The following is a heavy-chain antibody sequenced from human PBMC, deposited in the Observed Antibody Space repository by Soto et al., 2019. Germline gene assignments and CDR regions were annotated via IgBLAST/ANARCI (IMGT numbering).Heavy chain of an antibody. J-gene: IGHJ6*02. Sequence: QVQLVQSGAEVKKPGASVKVSCKVSGYTLTELSMHWVRQAPGKGLEWMGGFDPEDGETIYAQKFQGRVTMTEDTSTDTAYMEQSSLRSKDTAVYYCATQLPAATYYYYYGMDVWGQGPTVTVSS. V-gene: IGHV1-24*01. D-gene: IGHD2-2*01. CDR3: ATQLPAATYYYYYGMDV. CDR2: FDPEDGET. CDR1: GYTLTELS.